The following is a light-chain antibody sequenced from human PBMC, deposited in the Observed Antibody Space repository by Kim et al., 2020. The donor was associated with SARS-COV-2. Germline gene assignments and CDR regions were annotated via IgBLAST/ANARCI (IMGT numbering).Light chain of an antibody. V-gene: IGKV1-5*03. Sequence: ASVGDRGPITCRASENINNWLAWFQQKPGKAPKVLIYKVSNLESWAPSRFSGSGSGTEFTLTISSLQPDDFSTYYCQQYNSNSWTFGQGTKVDIK. CDR2: KVS. CDR3: QQYNSNSWT. J-gene: IGKJ1*01. CDR1: ENINNW.